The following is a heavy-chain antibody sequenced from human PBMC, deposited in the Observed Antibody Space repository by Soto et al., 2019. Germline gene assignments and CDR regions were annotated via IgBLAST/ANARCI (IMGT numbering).Heavy chain of an antibody. Sequence: SETHSLTCAVSDGSFSGFYWTWIRQPPGEGLEWIGEINHSGTINFNPSLRSRLTISLDSSKKHFSLKLTSLTAADAAVYYCARADRTLVTSYGLDVWGQGTTVTVSS. CDR1: DGSFSGFY. D-gene: IGHD2-21*02. CDR3: ARADRTLVTSYGLDV. CDR2: INHSGTI. J-gene: IGHJ6*02. V-gene: IGHV4-34*01.